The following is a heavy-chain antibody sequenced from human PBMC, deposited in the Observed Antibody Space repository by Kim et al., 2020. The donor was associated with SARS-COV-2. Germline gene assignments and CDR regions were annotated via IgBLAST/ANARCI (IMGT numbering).Heavy chain of an antibody. Sequence: ASVKVSCKASGYTFTSYDINWVRQATGQGLEWMGWMNPNSANTGYAQKFQGRVTMTRNTSISTAYMELSSLRVEDTAVYYCARVRAWSRYEPYYFDYWGQGTLVTVSS. V-gene: IGHV1-8*01. CDR2: MNPNSANT. CDR3: ARVRAWSRYEPYYFDY. D-gene: IGHD5-12*01. CDR1: GYTFTSYD. J-gene: IGHJ4*02.